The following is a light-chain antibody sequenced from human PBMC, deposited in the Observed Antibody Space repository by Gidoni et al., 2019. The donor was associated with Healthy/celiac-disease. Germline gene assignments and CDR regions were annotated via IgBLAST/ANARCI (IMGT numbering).Light chain of an antibody. CDR2: KAS. CDR3: QQYNSYPWT. V-gene: IGKV1-5*03. J-gene: IGKJ1*01. Sequence: ITCRASQSISSWLAWYQQKPGKAPKLLIYKASSLESGVPSRFSGSGSGTEFTLTISSLQPDDFATYYCQQYNSYPWTFGQXTKVEIK. CDR1: QSISSW.